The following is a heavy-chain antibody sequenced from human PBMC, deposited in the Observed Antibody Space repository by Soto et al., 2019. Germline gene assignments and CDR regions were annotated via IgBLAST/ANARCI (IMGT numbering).Heavy chain of an antibody. V-gene: IGHV3-21*01. CDR2: ISSSSGYM. CDR3: ARDGSSGLDYYFDY. CDR1: GFTFSSYN. Sequence: PGGSLRLSCATSGFTFSSYNINWVRQAPGRGLEWVSSISSSSGYMYYADSVKGRFTISRDNAKNSLYLQMNSLRAEDTAVYYCARDGSSGLDYYFDYWGQGTLVTVSS. J-gene: IGHJ4*02. D-gene: IGHD6-19*01.